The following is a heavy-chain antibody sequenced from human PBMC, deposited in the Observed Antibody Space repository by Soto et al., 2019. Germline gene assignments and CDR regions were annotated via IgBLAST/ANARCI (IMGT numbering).Heavy chain of an antibody. CDR3: ARPPYSASYYYFDQ. CDR1: GYSFTSYW. CDR2: IYPGDSDT. Sequence: PRGSLKISCKASGYSFTSYWIGWVRQMPGKGLEWMGIIYPGDSDTIYSPSFQGQVTISADKSISTAYLQWNSLKASDTAMYYCARPPYSASYYYFDQWGQGTPVTVSS. V-gene: IGHV5-51*01. D-gene: IGHD1-26*01. J-gene: IGHJ4*02.